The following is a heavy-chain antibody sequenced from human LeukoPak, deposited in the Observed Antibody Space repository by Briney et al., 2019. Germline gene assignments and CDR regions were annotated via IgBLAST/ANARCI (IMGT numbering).Heavy chain of an antibody. CDR1: GGSISSGGYS. CDR3: ARLQDSSGYYHFDC. V-gene: IGHV4-30-2*01. J-gene: IGHJ4*02. CDR2: IYHSGST. D-gene: IGHD3-22*01. Sequence: SETLSLTCAVSGGSISSGGYSWSWIRQPPGTGLEWIGYIYHSGSTYYNPSLRSRVTISVDRSKDQFSLKLSSVTAADTAVYYCARLQDSSGYYHFDCWGQGTLVTVSS.